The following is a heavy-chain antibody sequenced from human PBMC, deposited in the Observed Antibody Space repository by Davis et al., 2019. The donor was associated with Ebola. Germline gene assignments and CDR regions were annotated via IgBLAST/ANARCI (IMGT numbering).Heavy chain of an antibody. CDR2: INPNSGGT. V-gene: IGHV1-2*02. Sequence: ASVKVSCKASGYTFTGYYMHWVRQAPGQGLEWMGWINPNSGGTNYAQKFQGRVTMTRDTSISTAYMELSRLRSDDTAVYYCARGHKWYYYDSSGSIGYWGQGTLVTVSS. CDR3: ARGHKWYYYDSSGSIGY. J-gene: IGHJ4*02. D-gene: IGHD3-22*01. CDR1: GYTFTGYY.